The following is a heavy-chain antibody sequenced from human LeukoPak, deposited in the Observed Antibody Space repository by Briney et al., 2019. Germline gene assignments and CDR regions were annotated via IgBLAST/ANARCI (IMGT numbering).Heavy chain of an antibody. CDR2: IYHSGST. CDR3: ASDYYYDSSGYSFDY. Sequence: SETLSLTCTVSGYSISSGYSWSWIRQPPGKGLEWIGYIYHSGSTYYNPSLKSRVTISVDRSKNQFSLKLSSVTAADTAVYYCASDYYYDSSGYSFDYWGQGTLVTVSS. CDR1: GYSISSGYS. V-gene: IGHV4-30-2*01. J-gene: IGHJ4*02. D-gene: IGHD3-22*01.